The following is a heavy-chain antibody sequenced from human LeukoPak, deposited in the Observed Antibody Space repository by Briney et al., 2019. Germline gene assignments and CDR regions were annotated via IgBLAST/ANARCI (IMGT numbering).Heavy chain of an antibody. J-gene: IGHJ4*02. D-gene: IGHD6-13*01. Sequence: PGRSLRLSCTASGFTFGDYAMSWVRQAPGKGLEWVGLIRSKAYGGTTEYAASVKGRFTISRDDSKSIAYLQMNSLKTEDTAVYYCTRLGIAAAGTYYFDYWGQGTLVTVSS. V-gene: IGHV3-49*04. CDR1: GFTFGDYA. CDR3: TRLGIAAAGTYYFDY. CDR2: IRSKAYGGTT.